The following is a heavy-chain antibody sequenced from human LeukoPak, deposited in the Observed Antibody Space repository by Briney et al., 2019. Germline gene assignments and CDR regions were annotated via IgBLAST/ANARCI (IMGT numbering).Heavy chain of an antibody. Sequence: SETLSLTCTVSGGSISSYYWSWIRQPPGKGLEWIGYIYYSGSTNYNPSLKGRVTISVDTSKNQFSLKLSSVTAADTAVYYCARGSLGSSSLDYWGQGTLVTVSS. V-gene: IGHV4-59*01. D-gene: IGHD6-6*01. CDR1: GGSISSYY. CDR3: ARGSLGSSSLDY. CDR2: IYYSGST. J-gene: IGHJ4*02.